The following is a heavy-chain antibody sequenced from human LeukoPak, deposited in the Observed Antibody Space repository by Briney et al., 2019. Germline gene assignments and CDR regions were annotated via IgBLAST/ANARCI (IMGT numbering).Heavy chain of an antibody. Sequence: PGGSLRLSCAASGFTFSNYGIHWVRQAPGKGLEWVAFIYYDGSSKYYADSVKGRFTISRDNAKNSLYLQMNSLRAEDTAVYYCARTYSNYVDFDCWGRGTLVTVSS. CDR2: IYYDGSSK. V-gene: IGHV3-30*12. CDR1: GFTFSNYG. J-gene: IGHJ4*02. CDR3: ARTYSNYVDFDC. D-gene: IGHD4-11*01.